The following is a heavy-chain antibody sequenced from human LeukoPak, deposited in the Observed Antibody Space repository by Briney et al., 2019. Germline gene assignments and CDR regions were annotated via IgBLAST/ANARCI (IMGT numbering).Heavy chain of an antibody. D-gene: IGHD5-18*01. CDR2: IYSGGDT. V-gene: IGHV3-66*01. CDR1: GFTVSSDY. CDR3: AVGSTSVYTYGYLDY. Sequence: GGSLRLSCAASGFTVSSDYMSWGRHAPGKGLEWLSLIYSGGDTYYADSVKGRFIISRDDSKKTLFLEMNSLRGEDTAVYYCAVGSTSVYTYGYLDYWGQGTLVTVSS. J-gene: IGHJ4*02.